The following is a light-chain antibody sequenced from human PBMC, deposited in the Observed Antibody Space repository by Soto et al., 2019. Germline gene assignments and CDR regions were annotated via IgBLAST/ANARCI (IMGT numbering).Light chain of an antibody. Sequence: IQMTQAPPSLSASVGDRVTITCRASQDIRKDLGWYQQQPGKAPKLLIFGASGLQSGVPSRFSGSGSGTDFTLTISSLQPEDFATYYCLPDYSYPLTFGGGTKVDLK. CDR1: QDIRKD. V-gene: IGKV1-6*01. J-gene: IGKJ4*01. CDR3: LPDYSYPLT. CDR2: GAS.